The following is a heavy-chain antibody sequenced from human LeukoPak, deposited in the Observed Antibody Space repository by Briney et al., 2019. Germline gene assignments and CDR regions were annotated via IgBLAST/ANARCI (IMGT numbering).Heavy chain of an antibody. D-gene: IGHD6-19*01. J-gene: IGHJ4*02. CDR2: IFTSGST. Sequence: PSETLSLTCTVPGGSISSYYWTWIRQPAGKGLEWIGRIFTSGSTNYNPSLKSRVTMSVDTSKNQFSLKLSSVTAADTAVYYCAGDSLAVAGTDYWARGTLVTVSS. V-gene: IGHV4-4*07. CDR3: AGDSLAVAGTDY. CDR1: GGSISSYY.